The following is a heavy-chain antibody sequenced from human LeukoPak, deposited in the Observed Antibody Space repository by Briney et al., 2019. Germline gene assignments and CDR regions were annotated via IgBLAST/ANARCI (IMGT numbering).Heavy chain of an antibody. Sequence: PGGSLRLSCAASGFTFSSYGMSWVRQAPGKGLEWVSAISGSGGSTYYADSVKGRFTISRDNSKNTLYLQMNSLRAEDTAVYYCAKVGFGELSIRSWFDPWGQGTLVTVSS. CDR1: GFTFSSYG. CDR3: AKVGFGELSIRSWFDP. CDR2: ISGSGGST. V-gene: IGHV3-23*01. J-gene: IGHJ5*02. D-gene: IGHD3-10*01.